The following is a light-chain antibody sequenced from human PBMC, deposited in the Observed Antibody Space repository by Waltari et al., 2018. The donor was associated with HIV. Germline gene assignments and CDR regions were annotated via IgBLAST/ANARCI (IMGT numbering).Light chain of an antibody. CDR2: GSS. J-gene: IGKJ2*03. Sequence: AIQLTQSPPSLSASVGDSVTITCRASQGISRALAWYQQKPGKAPKLLIYGSSTLQSGVPSRFSGSGSGTYFTLTISSLQPEDFATYYCQQFDDYPHSFGQGTKVEIE. CDR1: QGISRA. V-gene: IGKV1D-13*01. CDR3: QQFDDYPHS.